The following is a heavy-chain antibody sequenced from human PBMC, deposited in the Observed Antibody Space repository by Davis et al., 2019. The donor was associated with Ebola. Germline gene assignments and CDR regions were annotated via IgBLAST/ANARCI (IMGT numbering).Heavy chain of an antibody. CDR2: IKQDESEK. Sequence: GESLKISCAASGFTFSSYSMSWVRQAPGKGLEWVANIKQDESEKYFVDSVKGRFTISRDNAKNSLYLQMNSLRAEDTAVYYCARGPRYYFYGMDVWGKGTTVTVSS. J-gene: IGHJ6*04. V-gene: IGHV3-7*03. CDR3: ARGPRYYFYGMDV. CDR1: GFTFSSYS.